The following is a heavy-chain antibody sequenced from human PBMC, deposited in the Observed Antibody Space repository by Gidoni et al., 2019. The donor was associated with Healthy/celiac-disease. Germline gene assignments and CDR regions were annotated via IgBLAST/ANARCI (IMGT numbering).Heavy chain of an antibody. CDR2: ISSSSGYI. Sequence: EVQLVESGRGLVKPGGSLRLACASPGFTFSSYSMNWVRQAPGKGLEWVSSISSSSGYIYYGDSVKGRFTISRDNDKNSMYLQMNSLRAEDTAVYYCARAGFEYFDYWGQGTLVTVSS. V-gene: IGHV3-21*01. CDR1: GFTFSSYS. D-gene: IGHD6-19*01. CDR3: ARAGFEYFDY. J-gene: IGHJ4*02.